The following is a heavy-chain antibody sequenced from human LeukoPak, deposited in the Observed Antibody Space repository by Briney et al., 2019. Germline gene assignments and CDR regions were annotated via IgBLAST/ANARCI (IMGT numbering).Heavy chain of an antibody. CDR2: IYYSGST. D-gene: IGHD6-13*01. CDR1: GFTFSNYW. Sequence: GSLRLSCAASGFTFSNYWMSWVRQSPGKGLEWIGSIYYSGSTYYNPSLKSRVTISVDTSKNQFSLKLSSVTAADTAVYYCARLVGLKYSSSWYYFDYWGQGTLVTVSS. J-gene: IGHJ4*02. CDR3: ARLVGLKYSSSWYYFDY. V-gene: IGHV4-39*07.